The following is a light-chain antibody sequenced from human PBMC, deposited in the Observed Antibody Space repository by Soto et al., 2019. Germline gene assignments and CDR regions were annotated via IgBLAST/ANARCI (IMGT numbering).Light chain of an antibody. CDR2: GAS. J-gene: IGKJ1*01. V-gene: IGKV3-20*01. CDR1: QSVSSSY. Sequence: EIVLTQSPGTLSLSPGERATLSCRASQSVSSSYLAWYQQKPGQAPRLLIYGASSRATGLPDRFSGSVSGTDFTLTISRLEAEDFAVYYCQQYGSSRWTFGQGTKVEIK. CDR3: QQYGSSRWT.